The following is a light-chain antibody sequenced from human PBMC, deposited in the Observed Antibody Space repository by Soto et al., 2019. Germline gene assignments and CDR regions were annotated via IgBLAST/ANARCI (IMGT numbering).Light chain of an antibody. V-gene: IGLV1-51*01. Sequence: QSVLTQPPSVSAAPGQKVTISCSGSSSNIGNNWISWYQQLPGTAPKLLIYDNNKRPSGIPDRFSASKSGTSATLGITGLQTGDEADYYCGTWDSSLSASVFGTGTKVTVL. CDR3: GTWDSSLSASV. CDR1: SSNIGNNW. J-gene: IGLJ1*01. CDR2: DNN.